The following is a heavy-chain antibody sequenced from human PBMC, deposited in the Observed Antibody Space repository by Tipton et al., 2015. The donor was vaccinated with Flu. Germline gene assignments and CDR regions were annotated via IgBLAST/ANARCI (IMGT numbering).Heavy chain of an antibody. V-gene: IGHV4-39*01. CDR2: IYYSGST. D-gene: IGHD5-12*01. CDR3: ARHEVATISYFDY. Sequence: TLSLTCTVSGGSISSSSYYWGWIRQPPGKGLEWIGSIYYSGSTYYNPSLKSRVTISVDTSKNQFSLKLSSVTAADTAVYYCARHEVATISYFDYWGQGTLVTVSS. J-gene: IGHJ4*02. CDR1: GGSISSSSYY.